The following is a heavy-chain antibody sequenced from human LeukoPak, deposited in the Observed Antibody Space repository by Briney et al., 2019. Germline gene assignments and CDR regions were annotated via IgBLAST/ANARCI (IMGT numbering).Heavy chain of an antibody. D-gene: IGHD6-13*01. Sequence: GRSLRPSCAASGFTFSSYAMHWVRQAPGKGLEWVAVISYDGSNKYYADSVKGRFTISRDNSKNTLYLQMNSLRAEDTAVYYCAREGRDSSSWSYFDYWGQGTLVTVSS. CDR2: ISYDGSNK. CDR3: AREGRDSSSWSYFDY. V-gene: IGHV3-30*01. CDR1: GFTFSSYA. J-gene: IGHJ4*02.